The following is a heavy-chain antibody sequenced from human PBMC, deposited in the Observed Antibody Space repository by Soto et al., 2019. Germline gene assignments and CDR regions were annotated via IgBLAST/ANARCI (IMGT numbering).Heavy chain of an antibody. J-gene: IGHJ3*02. CDR3: AKDNPYYYDSSGYPPGAFDI. D-gene: IGHD3-22*01. CDR1: GFAFSSYA. V-gene: IGHV3-23*01. CDR2: ISGSGGST. Sequence: GGSLRLSCVASGFAFSSYAMSWVRQAPGKGLEWVSAISGSGGSTYYADSVKGRFTISRDNSKNTLYLQMNSLRAEDTAVYYCAKDNPYYYDSSGYPPGAFDIWGQGTMVTVSS.